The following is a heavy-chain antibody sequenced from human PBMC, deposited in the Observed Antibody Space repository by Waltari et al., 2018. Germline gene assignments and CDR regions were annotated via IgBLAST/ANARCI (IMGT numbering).Heavy chain of an antibody. CDR3: ARDLMYGEHPLFDR. V-gene: IGHV3-49*04. Sequence: DVQLAESGGGLVQPGRSLRLSCTTSGFTFVSYSMIWGRQAPGQGLEWVGFIRSKAYGETTDYAASVRGRFTISRDDSKSIAYLQMNSLKTEDTAIYFCARDLMYGEHPLFDRWGQGTLVTVSS. J-gene: IGHJ5*02. CDR1: GFTFVSYS. CDR2: IRSKAYGETT. D-gene: IGHD4-17*01.